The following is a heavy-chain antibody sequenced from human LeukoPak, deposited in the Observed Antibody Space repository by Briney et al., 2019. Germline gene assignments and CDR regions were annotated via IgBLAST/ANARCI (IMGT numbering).Heavy chain of an antibody. Sequence: SETLSLTCTVSGGSISSYYWSWVRQPPGKGLEWVGYIYYSGSTNYHPSLKRRVTISVDTSKNQSSWKLSSVTATETAVYYCARHFSSGWTPFAYWGQGTLVTVYS. J-gene: IGHJ4*02. CDR3: ARHFSSGWTPFAY. D-gene: IGHD6-19*01. V-gene: IGHV4-59*08. CDR1: GGSISSYY. CDR2: IYYSGST.